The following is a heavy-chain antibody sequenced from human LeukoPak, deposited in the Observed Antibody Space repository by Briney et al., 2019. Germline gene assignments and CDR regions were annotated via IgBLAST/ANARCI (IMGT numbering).Heavy chain of an antibody. Sequence: SETLSLTCTVSGGPISSGGYYWSWIRQPAGKGLEWIGRIYTSGSTNYNPSLKSRVTMSVDTSKNQFSLKLSSVTAADTAVYYCARRSLYWYYFDYWGQGTLVTVSS. J-gene: IGHJ4*02. CDR2: IYTSGST. D-gene: IGHD2-8*02. V-gene: IGHV4-61*02. CDR1: GGPISSGGYY. CDR3: ARRSLYWYYFDY.